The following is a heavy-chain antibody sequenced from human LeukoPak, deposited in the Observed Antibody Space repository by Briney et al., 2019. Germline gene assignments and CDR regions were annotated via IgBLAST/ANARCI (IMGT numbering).Heavy chain of an antibody. J-gene: IGHJ3*02. CDR1: XGXFSXYY. D-gene: IGHD6-19*01. CDR2: INHSGST. Sequence: SEXXXLTCXXXXGXFSXYYWXWIRQPPGKGLEWIGEINHSGSTNYNPSLKSRVTISVDTSKNQFSLKLSSVTAADTAVYYCARDGAQAIGSSGWSGQGSDVFDIWGQGTMVTVSS. V-gene: IGHV4-34*01. CDR3: ARDGAQAIGSSGWSGQGSDVFDI.